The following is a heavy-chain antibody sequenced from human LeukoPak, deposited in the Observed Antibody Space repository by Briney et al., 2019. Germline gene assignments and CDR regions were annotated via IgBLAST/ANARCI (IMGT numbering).Heavy chain of an antibody. Sequence: ASVKVSCKASGYTFTSYAMHWVRQAPGQRLEWMGWINAGNGNTKYSQKFQGRVTITRDTSASTAYMELSSLRSEDTAVYYCARELAVAGTVTYYYGMDVWGQGTTVTVSS. J-gene: IGHJ6*02. D-gene: IGHD6-19*01. CDR3: ARELAVAGTVTYYYGMDV. CDR1: GYTFTSYA. CDR2: INAGNGNT. V-gene: IGHV1-3*01.